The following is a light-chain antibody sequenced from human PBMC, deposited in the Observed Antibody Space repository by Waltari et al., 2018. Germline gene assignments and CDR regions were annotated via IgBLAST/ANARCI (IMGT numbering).Light chain of an antibody. Sequence: DIQMTQSPSTLSASVGDRVTITCRASQSIRSWLAWYQQKPGKAPKLLIYKASSLESGVPSRFSGSGSGTEFTLTISSLQPDDFATYYCQQYNSYSRFGQGTKLEIK. CDR3: QQYNSYSR. CDR1: QSIRSW. V-gene: IGKV1-5*03. J-gene: IGKJ2*03. CDR2: KAS.